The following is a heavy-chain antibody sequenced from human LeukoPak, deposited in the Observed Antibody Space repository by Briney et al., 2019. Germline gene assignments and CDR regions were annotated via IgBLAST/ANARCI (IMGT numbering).Heavy chain of an antibody. Sequence: KSGGSLRLSCAASGFTFSSYSMNWVRQAPGKGLEWVSSISSSSSYIYYADSVKGRFTISRDNAKNSLYLQMNSLRAEDTAVYYCARDWDGDYGGFDYWGQGTLVTVSS. D-gene: IGHD4-17*01. CDR2: ISSSSSYI. J-gene: IGHJ4*02. CDR1: GFTFSSYS. V-gene: IGHV3-21*01. CDR3: ARDWDGDYGGFDY.